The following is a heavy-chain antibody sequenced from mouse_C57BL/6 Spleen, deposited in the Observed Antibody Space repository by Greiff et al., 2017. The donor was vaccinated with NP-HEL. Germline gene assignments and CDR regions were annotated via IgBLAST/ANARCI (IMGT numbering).Heavy chain of an antibody. J-gene: IGHJ3*01. CDR3: AKTLYSNYAWFAY. Sequence: EVKLMESGPGLVKPSQSLSLTCSVTGYSITSGYYWNWIRQFPGNKLEWMGYISYDGSNNYNPSLKNRISITRDTAKNRFFLKLNSVTTEDTATYYCAKTLYSNYAWFAYWGQGTLVTVSA. CDR1: GYSITSGYY. CDR2: ISYDGSN. V-gene: IGHV3-6*01. D-gene: IGHD2-5*01.